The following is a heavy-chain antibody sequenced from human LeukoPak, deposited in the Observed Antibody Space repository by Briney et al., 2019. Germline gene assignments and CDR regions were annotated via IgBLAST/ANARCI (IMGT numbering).Heavy chain of an antibody. CDR1: GGSFSGYY. Sequence: SETLSLTCAVYGGSFSGYYWSWIRQPPGKGLEWIGEINHSGSTNYNPSLKSRVTISVDTSKNQFSLKLSSVTAADTAVYYCARHGGGYSSSWYLRWFDPWGQGTLVTVSS. CDR3: ARHGGGYSSSWYLRWFDP. V-gene: IGHV4-34*01. CDR2: INHSGST. J-gene: IGHJ5*02. D-gene: IGHD6-13*01.